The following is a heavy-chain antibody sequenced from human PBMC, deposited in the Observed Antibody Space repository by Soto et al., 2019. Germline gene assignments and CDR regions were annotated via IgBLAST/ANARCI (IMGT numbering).Heavy chain of an antibody. Sequence: XDSLKVSCKSSGDSFTSYWISLVLQMPGKGLEWMGRIDPSDSYTNYSPSFQGHVTISADKSISTAYLQWSSLKASDTAMYYCARNGDSSSSYYGMDVWGQGTTVTAP. CDR3: ARNGDSSSSYYGMDV. CDR1: GDSFTSYW. V-gene: IGHV5-10-1*01. D-gene: IGHD6-13*01. J-gene: IGHJ6*02. CDR2: IDPSDSYT.